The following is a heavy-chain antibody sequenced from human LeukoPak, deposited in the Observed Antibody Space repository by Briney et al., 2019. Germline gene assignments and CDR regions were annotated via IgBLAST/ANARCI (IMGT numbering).Heavy chain of an antibody. V-gene: IGHV3-48*03. CDR3: AREPIVVVPATPGEFDY. J-gene: IGHJ4*02. D-gene: IGHD2-2*01. Sequence: GGSLRLSCAASGFTFSSYEMTWVRQAPGKGLEWVSYISSSGSTIYYADSVKGRFTISRDNAKNSLYLQMNSLRAEDTAVYYCAREPIVVVPATPGEFDYWGQETLVTVSS. CDR2: ISSSGSTI. CDR1: GFTFSSYE.